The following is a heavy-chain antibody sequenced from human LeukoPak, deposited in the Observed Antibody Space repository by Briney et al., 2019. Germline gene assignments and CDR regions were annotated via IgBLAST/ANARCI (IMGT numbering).Heavy chain of an antibody. CDR1: GFTFSSYA. V-gene: IGHV3-30*04. CDR2: ISYDGSNK. J-gene: IGHJ4*02. CDR3: AGVWSPPYTGNWPYYFDY. D-gene: IGHD6-13*01. Sequence: GGSLRLSCAASGFTFSSYAMHWVRQAPGKGLEWVAVISYDGSNKYYADSVKGRFTISRDNSKNTLYLQMNSLRAEDTAVYYCAGVWSPPYTGNWPYYFDYWGQGALVTVSS.